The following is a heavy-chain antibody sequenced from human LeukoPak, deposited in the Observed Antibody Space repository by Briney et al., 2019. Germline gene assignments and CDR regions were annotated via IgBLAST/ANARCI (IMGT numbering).Heavy chain of an antibody. J-gene: IGHJ1*01. D-gene: IGHD6-19*01. CDR2: MNPNSGNT. CDR1: GYTFTSYD. CDR3: TRGHSAD. Sequence: AASVKVSCKASGYTFTSYDITWVRQATGQGLEWMGWMNPNSGNTGYAQKFQGRVTMTRNTSISTAYMDLSSLRFEDTAVYYCTRGHSADWGQGTLVTVSS. V-gene: IGHV1-8*01.